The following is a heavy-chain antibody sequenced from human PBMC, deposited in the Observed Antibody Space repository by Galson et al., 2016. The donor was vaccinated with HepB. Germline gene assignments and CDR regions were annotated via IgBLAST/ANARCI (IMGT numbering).Heavy chain of an antibody. J-gene: IGHJ5*02. Sequence: CAISGDSVSSNSAAWNWLRQSPSRGLEWLGRTYYRSKWYYDYAVSVQSRITISADTSKNQFSLHLDSVTPEDTAVYYCARDPGWQYRYGGSYLGWFDPWGQGTLVTVSS. CDR2: TYYRSKWYY. CDR3: ARDPGWQYRYGGSYLGWFDP. D-gene: IGHD1-26*01. CDR1: GDSVSSNSAA. V-gene: IGHV6-1*01.